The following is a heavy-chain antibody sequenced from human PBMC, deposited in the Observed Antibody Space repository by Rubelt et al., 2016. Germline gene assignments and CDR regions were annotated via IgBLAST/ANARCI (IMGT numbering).Heavy chain of an antibody. D-gene: IGHD5-18*01. CDR2: IYYSGST. J-gene: IGHJ5*02. CDR1: GGSISSSSYY. V-gene: IGHV4-39*02. Sequence: QLQLQESGPGLVKPSETLSLTCTVSGGSISSSSYYWGWIRQPPGKGLEWIGSIYYSGSTYYNPSLKSRVTISVDTSKNQFSRKLSSVTAADTAVYYCARDPRIQLGWFDPWGQGTLVTVSS. CDR3: ARDPRIQLGWFDP.